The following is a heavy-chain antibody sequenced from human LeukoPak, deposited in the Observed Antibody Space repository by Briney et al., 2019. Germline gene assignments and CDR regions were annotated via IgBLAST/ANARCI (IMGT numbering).Heavy chain of an antibody. CDR1: GFTFSSYG. V-gene: IGHV3-30*03. Sequence: PGGSLRLSCAASGFTFSSYGMHWVRQAPGKGLEWVAVISYDGLDKYYGDSVKGRFTISRDNSKNTLYLQMNSLRAEDTAVYYCAREYSSSWYFDYWGLGTLVTVSS. J-gene: IGHJ4*02. CDR2: ISYDGLDK. D-gene: IGHD6-13*01. CDR3: AREYSSSWYFDY.